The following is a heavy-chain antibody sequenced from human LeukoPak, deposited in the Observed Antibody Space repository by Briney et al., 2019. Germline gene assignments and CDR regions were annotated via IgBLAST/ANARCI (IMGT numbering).Heavy chain of an antibody. D-gene: IGHD6-19*01. CDR1: GFTFSSYD. Sequence: PGGSLRLSCAASGFTFSSYDMNWVRQAPGKGLEWVSGISGSGGSTYSVDSVKGRFTISRDNSKNTLYLQMNSLRAEDTAVYYCAKDSGYSSGWYSWGQGTLVTVSS. V-gene: IGHV3-23*01. CDR3: AKDSGYSSGWYS. J-gene: IGHJ5*02. CDR2: ISGSGGST.